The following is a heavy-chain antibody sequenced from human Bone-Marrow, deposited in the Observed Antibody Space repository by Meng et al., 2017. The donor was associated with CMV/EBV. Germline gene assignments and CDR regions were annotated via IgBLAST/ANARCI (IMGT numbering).Heavy chain of an antibody. D-gene: IGHD3-3*01. CDR2: IYYSGST. Sequence: SDPLSLPCTASGGSISSSYWSWIRQPPGKGLEWIGYIYYSGSTNYNPSLKSRVTISVDTSKNQFSLKLSSVTAADTAVYYCARGGPDFWSGYPLADYYYYGMDVWGQGTTVTVSS. CDR1: GGSISSSY. CDR3: ARGGPDFWSGYPLADYYYYGMDV. V-gene: IGHV4-59*01. J-gene: IGHJ6*02.